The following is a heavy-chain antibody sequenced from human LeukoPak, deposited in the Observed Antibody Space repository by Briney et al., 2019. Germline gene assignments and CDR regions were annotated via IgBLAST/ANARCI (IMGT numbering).Heavy chain of an antibody. V-gene: IGHV3-21*01. D-gene: IGHD3-16*01. CDR1: GFTFSSHS. CDR3: ARARSGYFDY. CDR2: ISSSSSYI. Sequence: GGSLRLSCAASGFTFSSHSMNWVRQAPGKGLEWVSSISSSSSYIYYADSVKGRFTISRDNAKNSLYLQMNSLRAEDTAVYYCARARSGYFDYWGQGTLVTVSS. J-gene: IGHJ4*02.